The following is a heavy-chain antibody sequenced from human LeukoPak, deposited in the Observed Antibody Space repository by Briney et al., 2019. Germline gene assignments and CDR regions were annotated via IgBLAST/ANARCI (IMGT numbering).Heavy chain of an antibody. CDR2: ISGSGGST. D-gene: IGHD6-19*01. J-gene: IGHJ4*02. V-gene: IGHV3-23*01. CDR3: ARSIAVAGWIFDY. CDR1: GFTFSSYG. Sequence: GGSLRLSCAASGFTFSSYGMSWVRQAPGKGLEWVSAISGSGGSTYYADSVKGRFTISRDNAKNSLYLQMNSLRAEDTAVYYCARSIAVAGWIFDYWGQGTLVTVSS.